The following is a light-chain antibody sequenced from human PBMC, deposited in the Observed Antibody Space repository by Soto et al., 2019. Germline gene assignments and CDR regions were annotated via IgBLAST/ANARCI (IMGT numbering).Light chain of an antibody. CDR2: GES. CDR1: QSVSSSY. V-gene: IGKV3-20*01. J-gene: IGKJ1*01. CDR3: QKYGGSPRT. Sequence: VLTQSPGTLSLSPGESATLSCRDSQSVSSSYLAWYQQKPGQAPRLLIYGESSRATGIPDRLSGSGSGTDLNLTISRLEPKDFAVYYCQKYGGSPRTCGQGTKVDIK.